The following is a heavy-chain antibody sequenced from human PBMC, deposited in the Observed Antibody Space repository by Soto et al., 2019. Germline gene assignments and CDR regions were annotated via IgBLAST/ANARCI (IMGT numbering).Heavy chain of an antibody. CDR3: ARHFSSSSGYYSYGMDV. J-gene: IGHJ6*02. CDR2: IYPGDSDT. Sequence: GESLKISCKGSGYSFTSYWIGWVRQMPGKDLEWMGIIYPGDSDTRYSPSFQGQVTISADKSISTAYLQWSSLKASDTAMYYCARHFSSSSGYYSYGMDVRGQATTVTVSS. V-gene: IGHV5-51*01. D-gene: IGHD6-6*01. CDR1: GYSFTSYW.